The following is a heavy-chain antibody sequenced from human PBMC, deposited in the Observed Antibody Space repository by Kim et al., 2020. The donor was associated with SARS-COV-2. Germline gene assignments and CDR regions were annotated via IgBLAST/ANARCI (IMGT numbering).Heavy chain of an antibody. J-gene: IGHJ5*02. CDR1: GFTFSSYS. Sequence: GGSLRLSCAASGFTFSSYSMNWVRQAPGKGLEWVSYISSSSSTIYYADSVKGRFTISRDNAKKSLYLQMNSLRAEDTAVYYCARDLVTTGTPVLWFEPWG. D-gene: IGHD4-17*01. CDR3: ARDLVTTGTPVLWFEP. CDR2: ISSSSSTI. V-gene: IGHV3-48*04.